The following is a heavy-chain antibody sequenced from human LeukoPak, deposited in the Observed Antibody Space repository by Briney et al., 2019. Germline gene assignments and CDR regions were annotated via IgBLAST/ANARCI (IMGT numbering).Heavy chain of an antibody. D-gene: IGHD6-19*01. CDR3: ARSRSGSVAGTSDY. CDR2: INSDGSST. V-gene: IGHV3-74*01. CDR1: GFTFSSYW. Sequence: GGSLRLSCAASGFTFSSYWMHWVRQAPGKGLVWVSRINSDGSSTSYADSVKGRFTISRDVSRNTLFLQMISLRAEDTALYDCARSRSGSVAGTSDYWGQGTLVIVSS. J-gene: IGHJ4*02.